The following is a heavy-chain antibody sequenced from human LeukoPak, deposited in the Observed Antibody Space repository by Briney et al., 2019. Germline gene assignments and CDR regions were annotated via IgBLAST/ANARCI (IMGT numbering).Heavy chain of an antibody. CDR2: IYTSGST. J-gene: IGHJ4*02. Sequence: SETLSLTCTVSGGSISSYYWSWIRQPAGKGLEWIGRIYTSGSTNYNPSLKSRVTTSVDTSKNQFSLKLSSVTAADTAVYYCARGPVYSGYVDYWGQGTLVTVSS. D-gene: IGHD5-12*01. CDR1: GGSISSYY. CDR3: ARGPVYSGYVDY. V-gene: IGHV4-4*07.